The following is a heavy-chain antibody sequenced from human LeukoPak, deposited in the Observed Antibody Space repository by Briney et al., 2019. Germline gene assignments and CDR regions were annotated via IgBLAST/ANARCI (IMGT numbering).Heavy chain of an antibody. Sequence: GESLKISCRGSGYSFTSYWIGWVRQMPRKGLEWMGIIYPGDSDTRYSPSFQGQVTISADKSISTAYLQWSSLKASDTAMYYCARQSFGDPDAFDIWGQGTMVTVSS. V-gene: IGHV5-51*01. D-gene: IGHD4-17*01. J-gene: IGHJ3*02. CDR1: GYSFTSYW. CDR3: ARQSFGDPDAFDI. CDR2: IYPGDSDT.